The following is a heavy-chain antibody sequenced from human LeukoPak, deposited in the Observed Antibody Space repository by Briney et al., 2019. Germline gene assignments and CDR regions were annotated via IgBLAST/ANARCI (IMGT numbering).Heavy chain of an antibody. CDR1: GGSFGGYC. V-gene: IGHV4-34*01. J-gene: IGHJ4*02. CDR3: ARDVGYSYGVDY. Sequence: PSETLSLTCAVYGGSFGGYCWSWIRQPPGKGLEWIGEINHSGSTNYNPSLKSRVTISVDTSKNQFSLKLSSVTAADTAVYYCARDVGYSYGVDYWGQGSLVTVSS. D-gene: IGHD5-18*01. CDR2: INHSGST.